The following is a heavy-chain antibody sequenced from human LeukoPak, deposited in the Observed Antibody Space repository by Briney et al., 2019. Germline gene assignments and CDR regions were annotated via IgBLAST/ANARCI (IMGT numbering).Heavy chain of an antibody. V-gene: IGHV3-66*01. CDR2: IYAGGGT. Sequence: PGGSLRLSCSASGFSVSTNYISWVRQAPGKVLEWVSMIYAGGGTYYADSVKGRFTISRDNSKNTVDLQMNSLRAEDTAVYYCARDRGTLVRGVTDFDYWGQGTLVTVSS. CDR3: ARDRGTLVRGVTDFDY. D-gene: IGHD3-10*01. J-gene: IGHJ4*02. CDR1: GFSVSTNY.